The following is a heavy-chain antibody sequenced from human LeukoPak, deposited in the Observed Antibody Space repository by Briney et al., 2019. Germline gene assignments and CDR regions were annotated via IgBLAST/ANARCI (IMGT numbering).Heavy chain of an antibody. CDR1: GGSMSSYY. CDR2: IYYSGST. V-gene: IGHV4-59*08. D-gene: IGHD5-18*01. J-gene: IGHJ4*02. Sequence: SETLSLTCTVSGGSMSSYYWSWIRQPPGKGLEWIGYIYYSGSTNYNPSLKSRVTISVDTSKNQFSLKLSSVTAADTAVYYCARVGGYNYGYFYFDYWGQGTLVIVSS. CDR3: ARVGGYNYGYFYFDY.